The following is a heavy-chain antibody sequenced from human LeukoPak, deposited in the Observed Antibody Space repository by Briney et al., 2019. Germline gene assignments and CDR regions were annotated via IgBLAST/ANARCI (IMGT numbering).Heavy chain of an antibody. J-gene: IGHJ4*02. CDR3: ARLEVVPAAVRCYVDY. Sequence: PSETLSLTCAVSGYSISSGYYWGWIRPPPGKGLEWIGSIYHSGSTYYNPSLKSRVTISVDTSKNQFSLKLSSVTAADTAVYYCARLEVVPAAVRCYVDYWGQGTLVTVSS. D-gene: IGHD2-2*02. V-gene: IGHV4-38-2*01. CDR2: IYHSGST. CDR1: GYSISSGYY.